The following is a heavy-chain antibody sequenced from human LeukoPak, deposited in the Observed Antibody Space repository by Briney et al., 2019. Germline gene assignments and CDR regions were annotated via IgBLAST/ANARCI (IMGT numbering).Heavy chain of an antibody. CDR3: ARVSLVRGAPDYYFDY. J-gene: IGHJ4*02. CDR1: GSSISSGYYY. Sequence: PSETLSLTCTVSGSSISSGYYYWGWIRQPPGKGLEWIGSMYHTGSTYYNPSLKSRVTKSVDTSKNQISLKLSSVTAADTAVYYCARVSLVRGAPDYYFDYWGQGTLVTVSS. V-gene: IGHV4-38-2*02. CDR2: MYHTGST. D-gene: IGHD3-10*01.